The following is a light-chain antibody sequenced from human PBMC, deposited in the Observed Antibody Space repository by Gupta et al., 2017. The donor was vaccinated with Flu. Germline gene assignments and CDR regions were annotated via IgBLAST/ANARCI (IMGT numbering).Light chain of an antibody. CDR3: HQDYGGAPT. CDR1: QSRSDSYNNTNY. J-gene: IGKJ1*01. V-gene: IGKV4-1*01. Sequence: PLGERATINCKSIQSRSDSYNNTNYLASYQQKPGQPANLLLYWASTRKSAVPDRISASGSCRDFTLTIISRQAEDEAVYYCHQDYGGAPTFGQGTXVEIK. CDR2: WAS.